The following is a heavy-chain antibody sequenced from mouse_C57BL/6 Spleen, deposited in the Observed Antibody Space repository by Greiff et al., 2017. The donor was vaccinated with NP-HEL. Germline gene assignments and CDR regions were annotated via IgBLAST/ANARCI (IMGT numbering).Heavy chain of an antibody. D-gene: IGHD2-2*01. V-gene: IGHV3-6*01. J-gene: IGHJ1*03. Sequence: VQLKESGPGLVKPSQSLSLTCSVTGYSITSGYYWNWLRQFPGNKLEWMGYISYDGSNNYNPSLKNRISITRDTSKNQFFLKLNSVTTEDTATYYCARVGLRDWYFDVWGTGTTVTVSS. CDR1: GYSITSGYY. CDR2: ISYDGSN. CDR3: ARVGLRDWYFDV.